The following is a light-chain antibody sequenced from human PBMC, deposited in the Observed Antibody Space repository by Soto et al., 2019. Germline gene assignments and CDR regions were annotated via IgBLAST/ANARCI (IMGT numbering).Light chain of an antibody. V-gene: IGKV3-20*01. Sequence: EIVLTQSPGTLSLSPGERATLSCRASQSVSSRSLAWYQQKPGQGPSLLIYGASSRAAGIPDRFSGSGSGTDFTLTISRLEPEDFAVYYCQQYGSSPETFGQGTRLDIQ. CDR3: QQYGSSPET. J-gene: IGKJ5*01. CDR2: GAS. CDR1: QSVSSRS.